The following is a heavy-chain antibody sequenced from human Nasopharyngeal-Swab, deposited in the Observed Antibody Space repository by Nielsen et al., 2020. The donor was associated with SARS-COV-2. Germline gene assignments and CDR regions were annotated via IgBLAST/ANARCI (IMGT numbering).Heavy chain of an antibody. V-gene: IGHV4-61*01. CDR1: GGSVSSCSYY. CDR2: IYYSGST. D-gene: IGHD2-15*01. Sequence: SETLSLTCTVSGGSVSSCSYYWSWIRQPPGKGLEWIGYIYYSGSTNYNPSLKSRVTISVDTSKNQFSLKLSSVTAADTAVYYCARGGVDYYYYGMDVWGQGTTVTVSS. CDR3: ARGGVDYYYYGMDV. J-gene: IGHJ6*02.